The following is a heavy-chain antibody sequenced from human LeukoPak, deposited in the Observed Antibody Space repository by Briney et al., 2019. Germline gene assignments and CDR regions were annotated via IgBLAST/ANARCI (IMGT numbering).Heavy chain of an antibody. J-gene: IGHJ4*02. CDR2: ISGSGGST. V-gene: IGHV3-23*01. CDR3: AKDHSGYDFFY. CDR1: GFTFSSYA. Sequence: GGSLRLTCAASGFTFSSYAMSWVRQAPGKGLEWVSAISGSGGSTYYADSVKGRFTISRDNSKNTLYLQMNSLRAEDTAVYYCAKDHSGYDFFYWGQGTLVTVSS. D-gene: IGHD5-12*01.